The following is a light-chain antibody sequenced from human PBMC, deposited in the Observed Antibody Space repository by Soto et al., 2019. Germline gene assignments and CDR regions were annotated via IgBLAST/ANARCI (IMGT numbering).Light chain of an antibody. CDR1: QSVRSN. CDR2: GAS. CDR3: QQYINWPLT. V-gene: IGKV3-15*01. J-gene: IGKJ4*01. Sequence: EIVMTQSPGTLSVSPGERATLSGLASQSVRSNLAWYQQKPGQAPRLLIYGASTRATGIPAGLSGSGSGTEFTLTISSLQSEDYAVYYCQQYINWPLTFGGGTKVDI.